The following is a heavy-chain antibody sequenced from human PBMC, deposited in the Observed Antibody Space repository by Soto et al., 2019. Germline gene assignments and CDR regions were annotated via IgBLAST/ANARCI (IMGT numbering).Heavy chain of an antibody. V-gene: IGHV4-34*01. D-gene: IGHD2-2*01. Sequence: SETLSLTCAVYGGSFSGYYWSWIRQPPWKGLEWIGEINHSGSTNYNPSLKSRVTISVDTSKNQFSLKLSSVTAADTAVYYCARADCSSTCCYGSDFQHCVKGTLVTV. CDR1: GGSFSGYY. CDR3: ARADCSSTCCYGSDFQH. CDR2: INHSGST. J-gene: IGHJ1*01.